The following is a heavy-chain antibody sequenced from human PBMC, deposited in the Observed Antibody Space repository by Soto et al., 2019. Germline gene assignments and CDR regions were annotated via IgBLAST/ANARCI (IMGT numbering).Heavy chain of an antibody. CDR1: GGTFSSYA. CDR2: IIPIFGTA. D-gene: IGHD1-26*01. CDR3: ARDLEDSGSYLAFDY. J-gene: IGHJ4*02. Sequence: SVKVSCKASGGTFSSYAISWVRQAPGQGLEWMGGIIPIFGTANYAQKFQGRVTITADESTSTAYMELSSLRSEDTAVYYCARDLEDSGSYLAFDYWGQGTLVTVSS. V-gene: IGHV1-69*13.